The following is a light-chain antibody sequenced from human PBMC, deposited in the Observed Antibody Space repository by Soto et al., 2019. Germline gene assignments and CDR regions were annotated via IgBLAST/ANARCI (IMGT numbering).Light chain of an antibody. J-gene: IGKJ1*01. Sequence: VVTQSPATLSVFPGETATLSCRASQSVSSDLAWYQQRPGQAPRLLIYGASTRATGIPARFRGSGSGTEFRLTISSLQSEDFATYYCQQYNTWHPKMAFGRGTTGDIK. CDR3: QQYNTWHPKMA. V-gene: IGKV3-15*01. CDR1: QSVSSD. CDR2: GAS.